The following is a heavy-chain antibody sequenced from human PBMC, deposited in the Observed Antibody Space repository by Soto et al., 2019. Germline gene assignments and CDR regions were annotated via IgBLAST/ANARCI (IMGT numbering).Heavy chain of an antibody. V-gene: IGHV1-18*01. J-gene: IGHJ4*02. CDR3: ARRNVVPAAIDDSELDY. D-gene: IGHD2-2*01. Sequence: QVQLVQSGAEVKKPGASVKVSCKASGYTFTSYGISWVRQAPGQGLEWMGWISAYNGNTNYAQKLQGRVTMTTDTSTGTAYMGLRSLRSDDTAVYYWARRNVVPAAIDDSELDYWGQGTLVTVSS. CDR1: GYTFTSYG. CDR2: ISAYNGNT.